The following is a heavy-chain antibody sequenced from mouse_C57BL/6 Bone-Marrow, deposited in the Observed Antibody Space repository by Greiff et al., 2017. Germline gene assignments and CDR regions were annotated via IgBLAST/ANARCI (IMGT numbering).Heavy chain of an antibody. CDR2: IDPNSGGT. CDR3: ARGLGLTGKDWFAY. J-gene: IGHJ3*01. Sequence: QVQLQQSGAELVKPGASVKLSCKASGYTFTSYWMHWVKQRPGRGLEWIGRIDPNSGGTTYNEKFKSKAKLTVDKPSSTAYMQLSSLTSEDSAGYYCARGLGLTGKDWFAYWGQGTLVTVSA. CDR1: GYTFTSYW. D-gene: IGHD4-1*01. V-gene: IGHV1-72*01.